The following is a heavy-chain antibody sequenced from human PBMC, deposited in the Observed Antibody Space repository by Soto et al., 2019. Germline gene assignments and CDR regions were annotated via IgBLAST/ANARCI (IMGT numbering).Heavy chain of an antibody. V-gene: IGHV1-8*01. CDR3: ARESVVVITYGMDV. Sequence: QVQLVQSGAEVKKPGASVKVSCKASGYTFTSYDINWVRQATGQVLEWMGWMNPNSGNTGYAQKFQGRVTMTSNTSISTAYMELSSLRSEDTAVYYCARESVVVITYGMDVWGQGTTVTVSS. D-gene: IGHD3-22*01. CDR2: MNPNSGNT. CDR1: GYTFTSYD. J-gene: IGHJ6*02.